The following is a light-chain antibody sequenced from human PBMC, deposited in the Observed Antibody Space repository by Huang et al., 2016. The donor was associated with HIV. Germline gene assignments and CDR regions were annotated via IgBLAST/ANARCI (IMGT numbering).Light chain of an antibody. V-gene: IGKV3-20*01. CDR1: ETVTSGY. Sequence: EIVLTQSPGTLSLSPGERATLSCRASETVTSGYSAWYQQNPGQSPRRLIFGSYTRATGIPDRFTGSGSGTDFTLTITRLEREDFAMYYCQQYGGSPRTFGQGTKLELK. J-gene: IGKJ2*01. CDR2: GSY. CDR3: QQYGGSPRT.